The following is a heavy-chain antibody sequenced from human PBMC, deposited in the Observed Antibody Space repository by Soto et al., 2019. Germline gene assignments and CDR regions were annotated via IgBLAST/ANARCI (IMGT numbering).Heavy chain of an antibody. CDR1: GYTFTSYG. D-gene: IGHD6-13*01. J-gene: IGHJ6*03. V-gene: IGHV1-18*01. Sequence: QVQLVQSGAEVKKPGASVKVSCKASGYTFTSYGISWVRQAPGQGLEWMGWISAYNGNTNYAQKLQGIVTMTTDTATSTAYMELRSLRSDDTAVYYCAREGYSSSWYSYYYYYMDVWGKGTTVTVSS. CDR2: ISAYNGNT. CDR3: AREGYSSSWYSYYYYYMDV.